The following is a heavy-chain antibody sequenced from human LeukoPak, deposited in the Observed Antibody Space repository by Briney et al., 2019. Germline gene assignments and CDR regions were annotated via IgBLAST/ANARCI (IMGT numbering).Heavy chain of an antibody. D-gene: IGHD4-11*01. J-gene: IGHJ4*02. Sequence: GGSLRLSCAASGFTFSTYGMNWVSQAPGKGLEGVSYISSTSSTIYYADSVKGRFTISRDNAKNSLYLQMNSLRAEDTAVYYCAGAHPGDYSDFQFDYWGQGTLVTVSS. CDR1: GFTFSTYG. V-gene: IGHV3-48*01. CDR2: ISSTSSTI. CDR3: AGAHPGDYSDFQFDY.